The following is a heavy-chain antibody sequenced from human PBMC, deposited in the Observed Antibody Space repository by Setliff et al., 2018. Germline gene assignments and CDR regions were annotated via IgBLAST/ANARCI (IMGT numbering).Heavy chain of an antibody. J-gene: IGHJ4*02. CDR2: ISASGRTT. CDR3: AKDAGLMSSGYYPLYFDY. Sequence: LRLSCAASRFTFSNYAMSWVRQVPGKGLEWVSAISASGRTTYSADSVKGRFTISRDNSKNTLYLQMNSLRAEDTAVYYCAKDAGLMSSGYYPLYFDYWGQGTLVTVSS. V-gene: IGHV3-23*01. CDR1: RFTFSNYA. D-gene: IGHD3-22*01.